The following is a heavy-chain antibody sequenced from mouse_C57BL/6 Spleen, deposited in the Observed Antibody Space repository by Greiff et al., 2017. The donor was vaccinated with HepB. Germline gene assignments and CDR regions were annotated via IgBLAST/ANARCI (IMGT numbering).Heavy chain of an antibody. V-gene: IGHV1-15*01. D-gene: IGHD4-1*01. CDR3: TRCWDGGYFDV. Sequence: VQLQQSGAELVRPGASVTLSCKASGYTFTDYEMHWVKQTPVHGLEWIGAIDPETGGTAYNQKFKGKAILTADKSSSTAYMELHSLTSEDSAVYYCTRCWDGGYFDVWGTGTTVTVSS. J-gene: IGHJ1*03. CDR1: GYTFTDYE. CDR2: IDPETGGT.